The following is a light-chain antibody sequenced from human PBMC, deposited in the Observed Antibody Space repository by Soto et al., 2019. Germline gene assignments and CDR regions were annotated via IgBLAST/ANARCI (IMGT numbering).Light chain of an antibody. J-gene: IGKJ2*02. CDR1: QSINSW. V-gene: IGKV1-5*03. CDR3: QQYNNNSWT. Sequence: DIRMTQSPSTLSASVGDRVTITCRASQSINSWLAWYQQKPGKAPNLLIYKASNLERGVPSRFSGSGSGTEFTLTISSLQPDDFATYYCQQYNNNSWTFGQGTKLEIK. CDR2: KAS.